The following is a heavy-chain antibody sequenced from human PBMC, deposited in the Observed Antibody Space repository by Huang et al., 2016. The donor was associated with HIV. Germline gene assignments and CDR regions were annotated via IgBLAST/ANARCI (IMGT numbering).Heavy chain of an antibody. CDR2: FDPEEDDT. CDR1: GYSVTELS. Sequence: QAQLVKSGAEVKKHGASVKVSCKFSGYSVTELSIHWVRQAPGKGLWWMGFFDPEEDDTMYEQKSQGRVTMTEDTAIGTAYMELRSLLAEDTAVYYCATCGPSGYFPDWGQGTRVTVSS. CDR3: ATCGPSGYFPD. V-gene: IGHV1-24*01. J-gene: IGHJ1*01.